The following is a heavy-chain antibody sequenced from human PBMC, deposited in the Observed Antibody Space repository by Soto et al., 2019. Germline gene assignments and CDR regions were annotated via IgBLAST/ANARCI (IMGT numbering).Heavy chain of an antibody. CDR1: GFTFTSFA. V-gene: IGHV3-30*09. J-gene: IGHJ4*02. CDR2: ISENGANK. Sequence: GGSLRLSCSASGFTFTSFAIHWVRQAPGKGLEWVAVISENGANKYSAESVRGRFVISRDNSKNTVELEMNSLRPEDTAIYFCARRLTKTVSALGYWGQGTLVTVSS. CDR3: ARRLTKTVSALGY. D-gene: IGHD2-8*01.